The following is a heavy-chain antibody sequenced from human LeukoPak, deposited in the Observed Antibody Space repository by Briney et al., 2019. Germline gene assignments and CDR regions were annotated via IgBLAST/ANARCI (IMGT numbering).Heavy chain of an antibody. V-gene: IGHV1-46*01. CDR3: ARDIVVVPAAGGYYFDY. Sequence: ASVKVSCKASGYTFTSYYMHWVRQAPGQGLEWMGIINPSGGSTSYAQKFQGRVTMTRDTSTSTVYMELSSLRSEDTAVYYCARDIVVVPAAGGYYFDYWGQGTLVTVSS. CDR1: GYTFTSYY. CDR2: INPSGGST. D-gene: IGHD2-2*01. J-gene: IGHJ4*02.